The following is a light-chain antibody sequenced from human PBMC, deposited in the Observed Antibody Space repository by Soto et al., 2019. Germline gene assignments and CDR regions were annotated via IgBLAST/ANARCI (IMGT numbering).Light chain of an antibody. CDR1: ESVRNNS. V-gene: IGKV3-20*01. CDR3: HHYGYGADT. CDR2: GAS. Sequence: ELVLTQSPGTLSLSPGERATLSCRANESVRNNSLAWYQQQPGQPPRLLIFGASSRATGIPDRITGIGSGADFSLTISRLEPADFEVYFCHHYGYGADTFGQGTKLEIK. J-gene: IGKJ2*01.